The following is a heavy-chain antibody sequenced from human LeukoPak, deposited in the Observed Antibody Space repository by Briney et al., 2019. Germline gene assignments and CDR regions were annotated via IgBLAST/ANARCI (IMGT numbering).Heavy chain of an antibody. CDR3: ARKTGYSSGWRIDY. V-gene: IGHV3-21*01. CDR2: ISSSSSYI. D-gene: IGHD6-19*01. J-gene: IGHJ4*02. Sequence: PGGSLRLSCTASGFSFDTYAMNWVRQAPGKGLEWVSSISSSSSYIYYADSLKGRFTISRDNAKTSLYLQMDSLRAEDTAVYYCARKTGYSSGWRIDYWGQGTLVTVSS. CDR1: GFSFDTYA.